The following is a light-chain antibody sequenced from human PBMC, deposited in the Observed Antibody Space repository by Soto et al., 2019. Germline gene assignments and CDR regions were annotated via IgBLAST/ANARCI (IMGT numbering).Light chain of an antibody. CDR1: QSVSSSY. CDR2: GAS. V-gene: IGKV3-20*01. Sequence: ENVLTQSPGTLSLSPGERATLSCRASQSVSSSYLAWYQQKPGQAPRLLMYGASSRATGIPDRFSGSGSGTDLTLTISRLEPEDFAVYYCQQYGSSPLYTFGQGTKLEIK. CDR3: QQYGSSPLYT. J-gene: IGKJ2*01.